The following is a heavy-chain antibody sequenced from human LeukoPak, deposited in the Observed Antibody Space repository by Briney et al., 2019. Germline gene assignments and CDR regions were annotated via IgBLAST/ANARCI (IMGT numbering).Heavy chain of an antibody. CDR3: AKYPDYYDSSGYYFG. D-gene: IGHD3-22*01. Sequence: GGSLRLSCAASGFTFSSHWMTWVRQAPGKGLEWVSAISGSGGSTYYADSVEGRFTISRDNSKSTLYLQMNSLRAEDTAVYYCAKYPDYYDSSGYYFGWGQGTMVTVSS. CDR2: ISGSGGST. J-gene: IGHJ3*01. CDR1: GFTFSSHW. V-gene: IGHV3-23*01.